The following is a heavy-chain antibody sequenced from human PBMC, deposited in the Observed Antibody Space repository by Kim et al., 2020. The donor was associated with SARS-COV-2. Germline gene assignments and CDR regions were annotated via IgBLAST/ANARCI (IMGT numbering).Heavy chain of an antibody. J-gene: IGHJ6*02. CDR2: ISWDGGST. CDR3: AKDLNGPAAGVYYYGMDV. V-gene: IGHV3-43D*03. CDR1: GFTFDDYA. Sequence: GGSLRLSCAASGFTFDDYAMHWVRQAPGKGLEWVSLISWDGGSTYYADSVKGRFTISRDNSKNSLYLQMNSLRAEDTALYYCAKDLNGPAAGVYYYGMDVWGQGTTVTVSS. D-gene: IGHD6-13*01.